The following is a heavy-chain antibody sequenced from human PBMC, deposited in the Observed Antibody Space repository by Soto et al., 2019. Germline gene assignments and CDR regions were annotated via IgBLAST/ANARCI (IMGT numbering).Heavy chain of an antibody. Sequence: ESLKISCKCSGYSFTSYWIGCVRQMPGKGLEWMGIIYPGDSDTRYSPSFQGQVTISADKSISTAYLQWSSLKASDTEMYYCARSKVAARADGMDVCGQGTTVTVSS. V-gene: IGHV5-51*01. J-gene: IGHJ6*02. D-gene: IGHD6-6*01. CDR1: GYSFTSYW. CDR3: ARSKVAARADGMDV. CDR2: IYPGDSDT.